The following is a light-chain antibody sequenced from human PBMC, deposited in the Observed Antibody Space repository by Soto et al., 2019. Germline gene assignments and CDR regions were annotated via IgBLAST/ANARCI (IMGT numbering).Light chain of an antibody. CDR2: DAS. CDR3: QQFNSYPLT. V-gene: IGKV1-13*02. J-gene: IGKJ5*01. Sequence: AIQLTQSPSSLSASVGDRVTVTCRASQGLSTALAWYQQKQGKAPKLLIYDASSLESGVPSRFSGSGSGTDFTLTISSLQPEDFATYYCQQFNSYPLTFGQGTRLEIK. CDR1: QGLSTA.